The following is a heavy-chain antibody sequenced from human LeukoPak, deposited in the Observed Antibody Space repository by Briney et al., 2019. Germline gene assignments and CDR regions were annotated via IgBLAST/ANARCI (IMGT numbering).Heavy chain of an antibody. D-gene: IGHD5-18*01. J-gene: IGHJ4*02. CDR3: ARGGSRQYNF. Sequence: GGSLTLSCAASGFTFSSYWMSWVRQAPGKGLEWVANIRHDGSEKYYVDSVKGRFTISRDNAKDSLYLQMNSLRVEDTAVYYCARGGSRQYNFWGQGTLVTVSS. CDR2: IRHDGSEK. CDR1: GFTFSSYW. V-gene: IGHV3-7*01.